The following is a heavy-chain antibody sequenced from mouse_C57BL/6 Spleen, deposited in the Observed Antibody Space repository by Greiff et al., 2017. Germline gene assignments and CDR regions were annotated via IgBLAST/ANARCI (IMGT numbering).Heavy chain of an antibody. Sequence: EVQRVESGGGLVKPGGSLKLSCAASGFTFSDYGMHWVRQAPEKGLEWVAYISSGSSTIYYADTVKGRFTISRDNAKNTLFLQMTSLRSEDTAMYYCARRAYDYDGYFDVWGTGTTVTVSS. CDR2: ISSGSSTI. V-gene: IGHV5-17*01. CDR1: GFTFSDYG. J-gene: IGHJ1*03. D-gene: IGHD2-4*01. CDR3: ARRAYDYDGYFDV.